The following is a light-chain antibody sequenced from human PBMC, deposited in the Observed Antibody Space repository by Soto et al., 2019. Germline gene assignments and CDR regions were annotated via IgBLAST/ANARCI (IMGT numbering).Light chain of an antibody. Sequence: EIVLTQSPGTLSLSPGERATLSCRASQSVSSSYLAWYQQKPGQDPRLLIYGASSRATSIPDRFSGSGSGTDFSLTISRLDAEEFAGYYCQQYGSSPLTFGGGTKVEIK. J-gene: IGKJ4*02. CDR1: QSVSSSY. V-gene: IGKV3-20*01. CDR2: GAS. CDR3: QQYGSSPLT.